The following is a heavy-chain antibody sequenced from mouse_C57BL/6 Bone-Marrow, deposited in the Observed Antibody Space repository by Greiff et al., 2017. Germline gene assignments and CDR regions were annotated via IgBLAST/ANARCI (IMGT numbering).Heavy chain of an antibody. CDR2: IYPRSGNS. J-gene: IGHJ3*01. D-gene: IGHD3-2*02. CDR3: ARKGSSGYPFAY. Sequence: VQLQQSGAELARPGASVKLSCTASGYTFPSYGISWVKQRTGQGLEWIGEIYPRSGNSYYNEKFKGKATLTADKSSSTAYMELRSLTSEDSAVYFCARKGSSGYPFAYWGQGTLVTVSA. V-gene: IGHV1-81*01. CDR1: GYTFPSYG.